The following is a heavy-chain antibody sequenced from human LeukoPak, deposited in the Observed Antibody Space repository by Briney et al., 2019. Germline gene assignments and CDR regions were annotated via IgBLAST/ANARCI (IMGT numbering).Heavy chain of an antibody. V-gene: IGHV3-64*01. CDR1: GLTLSSYA. CDR2: ISKNGVTT. CDR3: ARDSESGDLRLQQ. Sequence: GESLRLSSSAFGLTLSSYAMYWVRQAPGQGLQYVSGISKNGVTTDYASSVMGRFTISRDNSRNTLYLQMASLRPEHTGIYYCARDSESGDLRLQQWGQGTLVTVSS. D-gene: IGHD3-10*01. J-gene: IGHJ1*01.